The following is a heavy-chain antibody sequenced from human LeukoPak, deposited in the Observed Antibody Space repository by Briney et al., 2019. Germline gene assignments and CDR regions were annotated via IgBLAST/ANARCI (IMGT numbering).Heavy chain of an antibody. V-gene: IGHV4-59*12. CDR2: IYYSGSS. D-gene: IGHD3/OR15-3a*01. Sequence: SETLSLTCTVSGDSINSYYWSWIRQPPGKGLEWIGYIYYSGSSNYNPSLKSRVTISVDTSKNQFSLKLNSVTAADTGVYYCARGLTHWGQGTLVTVSS. CDR3: ARGLTH. CDR1: GDSINSYY. J-gene: IGHJ4*02.